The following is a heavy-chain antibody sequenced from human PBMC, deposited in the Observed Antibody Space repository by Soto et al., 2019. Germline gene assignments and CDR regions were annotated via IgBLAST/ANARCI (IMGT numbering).Heavy chain of an antibody. CDR1: GFTFSSYS. D-gene: IGHD5-12*01. Sequence: PGGSLRLSCAASGFTFSSYSMNWVRQAPGKGLEWVSSISSSSSSYIYYADSVKGRFTISRDNAKNSLYLQMNSLRAEDTAVYYCAREVGGYSGYDFPISTLYYYYYMDVWGKGTTVTVSS. CDR2: ISSSSSSYI. J-gene: IGHJ6*03. CDR3: AREVGGYSGYDFPISTLYYYYYMDV. V-gene: IGHV3-21*01.